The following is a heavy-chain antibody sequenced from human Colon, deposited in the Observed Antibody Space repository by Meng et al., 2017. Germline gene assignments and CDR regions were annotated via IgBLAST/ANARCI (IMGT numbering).Heavy chain of an antibody. Sequence: EVQLEGSGGGLVQPGGSLRLSCAASGFTFSDAWMTWVRQAPGKGLEWVGRIKRKTEGATTDYAAPVEGRFVISRDDSRKVLFLQMNSLKTEDTAVYYCTTNRYNWGQGTLVTVSS. CDR1: GFTFSDAW. CDR3: TTNRYN. D-gene: IGHD3-16*02. V-gene: IGHV3-15*01. J-gene: IGHJ4*02. CDR2: IKRKTEGATT.